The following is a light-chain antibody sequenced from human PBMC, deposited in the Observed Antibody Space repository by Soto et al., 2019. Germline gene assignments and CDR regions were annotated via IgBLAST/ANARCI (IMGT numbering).Light chain of an antibody. CDR2: VSSDGSH. J-gene: IGLJ2*01. Sequence: QSVLTQSPSASASLGASVKLTCTLSSGHNNYAIAWHQQQPEKGPRFLMRVSSDGSHIKGDGIPDRFSGSSSGAERYLTISSLHSEDEADFYCQTWDTGIVLFGGGTKLTVL. V-gene: IGLV4-69*01. CDR1: SGHNNYA. CDR3: QTWDTGIVL.